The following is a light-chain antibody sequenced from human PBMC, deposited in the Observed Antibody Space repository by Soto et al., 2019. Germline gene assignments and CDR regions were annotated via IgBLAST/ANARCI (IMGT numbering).Light chain of an antibody. CDR2: GAS. Sequence: EIVMTQSPDTLSVSPGERATLSCRASQSVSSSYLAWYQQKPGQAPRLLIYGASSRATGIPDRFSGSGSGTDFTLTISRLEPEDFAVYYCQQYGSSPPTFGQGTKVDIK. CDR1: QSVSSSY. J-gene: IGKJ1*01. V-gene: IGKV3-20*01. CDR3: QQYGSSPPT.